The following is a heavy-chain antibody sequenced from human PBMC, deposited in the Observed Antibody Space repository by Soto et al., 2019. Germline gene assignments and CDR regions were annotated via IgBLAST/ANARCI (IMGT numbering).Heavy chain of an antibody. CDR3: ARGPLP. CDR2: INQDGGEK. CDR1: GFTFSRSW. J-gene: IGHJ5*02. Sequence: GGSLILSCAASGFTFSRSWMSWVRQAPGKGLEWVANINQDGGEKYYVDSVKGRFTISRDNTKNSLYLQMNSLRAEDTAVYYCARGPLPWGQGTLVTVSS. V-gene: IGHV3-7*04.